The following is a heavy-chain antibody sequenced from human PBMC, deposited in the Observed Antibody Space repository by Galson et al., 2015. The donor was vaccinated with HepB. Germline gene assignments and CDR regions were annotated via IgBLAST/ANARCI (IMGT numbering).Heavy chain of an antibody. D-gene: IGHD6-19*01. CDR2: INPNSAGT. CDR3: GLGYSSGWNFDY. J-gene: IGHJ4*02. V-gene: IGHV1-2*06. Sequence: SVKVSCKASGYTFTGYYMHWVRQAPGQGLEWMGRINPNSAGTNYAQKFQGRVTMTRDTSISTAYMELSRLRSDDTAVYYCGLGYSSGWNFDYWGQGTLVTVSS. CDR1: GYTFTGYY.